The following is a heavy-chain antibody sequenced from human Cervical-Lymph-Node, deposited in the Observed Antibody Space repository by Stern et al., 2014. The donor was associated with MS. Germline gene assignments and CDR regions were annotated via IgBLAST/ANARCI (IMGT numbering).Heavy chain of an antibody. D-gene: IGHD6-19*01. Sequence: EVQLVESGGGLVQPGGSLRLSCAASGFTFSDHYMDWVRPAPGKGLEWVGRIRNKANSYTTEYAASVKGRFTIARDDSKNSLYLQMNSLKIEDTAVYYCARGGGWYFDYWGQGTLVTVSS. V-gene: IGHV3-72*01. J-gene: IGHJ4*02. CDR2: IRNKANSYTT. CDR1: GFTFSDHY. CDR3: ARGGGWYFDY.